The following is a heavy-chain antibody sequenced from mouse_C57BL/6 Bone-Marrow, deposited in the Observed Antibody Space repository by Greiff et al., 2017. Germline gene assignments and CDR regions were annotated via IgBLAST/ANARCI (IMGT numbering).Heavy chain of an antibody. CDR1: GYTFTSYW. V-gene: IGHV1-55*01. CDR3: PSSGPLGRSFDY. Sequence: QVQLQQPGAELVKPGASVKMSCKASGYTFTSYWITWVKQRPGQGLEWIGDIYPTSGRTNYNEKFKSKAILTVDTYSNTAYMQLSSQPYEDSAVFYCPSSGPLGRSFDYWGQGTTLTVSS. J-gene: IGHJ2*01. D-gene: IGHD4-1*01. CDR2: IYPTSGRT.